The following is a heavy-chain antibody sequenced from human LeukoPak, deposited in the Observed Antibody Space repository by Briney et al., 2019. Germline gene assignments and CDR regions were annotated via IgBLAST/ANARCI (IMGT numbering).Heavy chain of an antibody. CDR2: ISSNGDYI. Sequence: PGGPLRLSCAASGFAFSSYRMNWVRQAPGKGLEWVSSISSNGDYIYYTDSVKGRFTMSRDNAKNSLYLQMNSLGADDTAVYYCAKGNWRYFDYWGQGTLVTVSS. CDR1: GFAFSSYR. CDR3: AKGNWRYFDY. J-gene: IGHJ4*02. D-gene: IGHD1-1*01. V-gene: IGHV3-21*04.